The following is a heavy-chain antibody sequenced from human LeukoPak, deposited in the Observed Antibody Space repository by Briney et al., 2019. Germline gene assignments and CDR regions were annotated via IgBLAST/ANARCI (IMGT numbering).Heavy chain of an antibody. CDR1: GGSFSGYY. Sequence: SETLSFTCAVYGGSFSGYYWSWIRQPPGKGLEWIGEINHSGSTNYNPSLKSRVTISVDTSKNQFSLKLSSVTAADTAVYYCTASGYYEGFDYWGQGTLVTVSS. D-gene: IGHD3-3*01. V-gene: IGHV4-34*01. J-gene: IGHJ4*02. CDR3: TASGYYEGFDY. CDR2: INHSGST.